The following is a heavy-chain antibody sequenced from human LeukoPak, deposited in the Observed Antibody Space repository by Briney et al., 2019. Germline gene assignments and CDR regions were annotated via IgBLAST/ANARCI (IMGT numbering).Heavy chain of an antibody. CDR2: INSRSSTI. J-gene: IGHJ6*02. Sequence: GGSLRLSCAASRFTFSNYGVNWVRQAPGKGLEWVSYINSRSSTIYYADSVRGRFTISRDNAKDSLYLQMNSLRAEDSALYYCVKRSGGRSAASNSDYYYGMDVWGQGTTVTVSS. CDR1: RFTFSNYG. CDR3: VKRSGGRSAASNSDYYYGMDV. D-gene: IGHD3-10*01. V-gene: IGHV3-48*04.